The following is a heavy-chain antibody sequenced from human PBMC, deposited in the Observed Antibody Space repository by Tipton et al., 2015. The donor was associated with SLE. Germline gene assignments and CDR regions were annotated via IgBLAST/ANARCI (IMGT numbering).Heavy chain of an antibody. J-gene: IGHJ4*02. V-gene: IGHV3-21*04. D-gene: IGHD3-22*01. CDR2: ISSSSSYI. Sequence: SLRLSCSASGFTFSSYAMHWVRQAPGKGLEWVSSISSSSSYIYYADSVKGRFTISRDNAKNSLYLQMNSLRAEDTAVYYCVRGRYYGSSGYPGYWGQGTLVTVSS. CDR3: VRGRYYGSSGYPGY. CDR1: GFTFSSYA.